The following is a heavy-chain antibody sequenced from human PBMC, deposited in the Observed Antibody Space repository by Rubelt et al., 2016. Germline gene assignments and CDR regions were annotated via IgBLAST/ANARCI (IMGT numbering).Heavy chain of an antibody. J-gene: IGHJ4*02. Sequence: QLQLQESGPGLVEPSETLSLTCSVSGGSISSSSYYWGWIRQPPGKGLEWIGSIYYSGSTSYNPSLTSRVTISVDTSKNQFSLKLRSVTAADTAVYYCARSTGDIVVVPVDYWGQGTLVTVSS. CDR2: IYYSGST. D-gene: IGHD2-2*01. CDR1: GGSISSSSYY. CDR3: ARSTGDIVVVPVDY. V-gene: IGHV4-39*01.